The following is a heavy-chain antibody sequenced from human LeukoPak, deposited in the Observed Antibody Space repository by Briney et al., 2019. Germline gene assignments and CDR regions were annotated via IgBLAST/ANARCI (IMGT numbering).Heavy chain of an antibody. CDR3: ARVYDSSGYYWGFDY. D-gene: IGHD3-22*01. V-gene: IGHV3-48*03. CDR2: ISSSGSTI. J-gene: IGHJ4*02. Sequence: GGSLRLSCAASGFTFSSYEVNWVRQAPGKGLEWVSYISSSGSTIYYADSVKGRFTISRDNAKNSLYLQMNSLRAEDTAVYYCARVYDSSGYYWGFDYWGQGTLVTVPS. CDR1: GFTFSSYE.